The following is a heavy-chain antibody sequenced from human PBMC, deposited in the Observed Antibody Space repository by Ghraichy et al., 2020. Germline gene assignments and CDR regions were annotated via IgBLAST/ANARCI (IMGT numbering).Heavy chain of an antibody. D-gene: IGHD3-9*01. Sequence: GALRLSCAASGFSFSTYAMNWVRQAPGKGLEWVAIISYDGTNKYYTDSVKGRFTISRDNSNNTLYLQMNTLRAEDTAFYYCARSGDILTGYYTPAAEYFHNWGQGTLVTVSS. CDR1: GFSFSTYA. CDR2: ISYDGTNK. CDR3: ARSGDILTGYYTPAAEYFHN. V-gene: IGHV3-30*04. J-gene: IGHJ1*01.